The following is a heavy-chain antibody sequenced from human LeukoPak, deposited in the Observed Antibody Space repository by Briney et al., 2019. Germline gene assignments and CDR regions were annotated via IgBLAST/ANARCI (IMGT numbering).Heavy chain of an antibody. CDR2: IYYIRNT. J-gene: IGHJ5*02. CDR3: AKIKPGDYARERFNWFDP. V-gene: IGHV4-39*07. Sequence: SETLSLTSSVSSVSIYSSHYYWGAPGQRPGKGLEGIGSIYYIRNTYYNPSLKTLVTISLDTSKNQISLTLSSVTTADTAVYYFAKIKPGDYARERFNWFDPWGEGTLVTVS. D-gene: IGHD4-17*01. CDR1: SVSIYSSHYY.